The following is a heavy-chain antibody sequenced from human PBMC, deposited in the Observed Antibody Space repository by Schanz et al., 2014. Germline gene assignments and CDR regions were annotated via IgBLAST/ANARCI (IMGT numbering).Heavy chain of an antibody. V-gene: IGHV3-21*04. Sequence: EVQLVESGGGLVQPGGSLRLSCAASGFTFSSYALHWVRQAPGRGLEWVSSISTSGTYMYIADSLKGRLTISRDNSKNTLYLQMNSLRAEDTAVYYCAKSQGSSFDSWGQGTLVTVSS. D-gene: IGHD6-13*01. CDR3: AKSQGSSFDS. J-gene: IGHJ4*02. CDR1: GFTFSSYA. CDR2: ISTSGTYM.